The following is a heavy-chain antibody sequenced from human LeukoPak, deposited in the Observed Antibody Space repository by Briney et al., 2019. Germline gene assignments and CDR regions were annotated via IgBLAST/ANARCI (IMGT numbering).Heavy chain of an antibody. CDR3: ARDVDRFDY. Sequence: SETLSLTCSVSGYSISSGHYWGWIRQPSGKGLEWIGSIYHSGPTYYNPSLKSRVTISVDTSKNHFSLTLSSVTAADTAVYYCARDVDRFDYWGQGTLVTVSS. CDR1: GYSISSGHY. D-gene: IGHD2-21*01. CDR2: IYHSGPT. J-gene: IGHJ4*02. V-gene: IGHV4-38-2*02.